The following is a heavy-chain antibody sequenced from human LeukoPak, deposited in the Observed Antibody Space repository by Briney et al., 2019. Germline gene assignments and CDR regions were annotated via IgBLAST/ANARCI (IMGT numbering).Heavy chain of an antibody. D-gene: IGHD3-10*01. CDR1: SYSISSGYY. Sequence: SETLSLTCTVSSYSISSGYYWGWIRQPPGKGLEWIGSIYHSGNTYYNPSLKSRLTISLDTSKNQFSLKLRSVTAADTAVYYCARQLVSKRRFDSWGQGTLVTVSS. J-gene: IGHJ4*02. V-gene: IGHV4-38-2*02. CDR2: IYHSGNT. CDR3: ARQLVSKRRFDS.